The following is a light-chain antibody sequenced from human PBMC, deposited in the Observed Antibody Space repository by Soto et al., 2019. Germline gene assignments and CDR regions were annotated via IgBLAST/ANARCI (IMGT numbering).Light chain of an antibody. V-gene: IGKV3-20*01. CDR3: QQYGSSGT. Sequence: EIVMTQSPATLSVSPGERATLSCRASQSVNTNLAWYQQKPGQAPRLLIHGASNRATGIPDRFSGSGSGTDFTLTISRLEPEDFAVYYCQQYGSSGTFGQGTKVDIK. J-gene: IGKJ1*01. CDR2: GAS. CDR1: QSVNTN.